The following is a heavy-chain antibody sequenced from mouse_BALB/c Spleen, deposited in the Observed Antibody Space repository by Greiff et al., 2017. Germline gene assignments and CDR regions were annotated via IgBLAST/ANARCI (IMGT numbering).Heavy chain of an antibody. CDR3: ARLGYPYYFDY. Sequence: VQLVESGAELARPGASVKMSCKASGYTFTSYTMHWVKQRPGQGLEWIGYINPSSGYTNYNQKFKDKATLTADKSSSTAYMQLSSLTSEDSAVYYCARLGYPYYFDYWGQGTTITVSS. CDR2: INPSSGYT. J-gene: IGHJ2*01. V-gene: IGHV1-4*01. D-gene: IGHD2-2*01. CDR1: GYTFTSYT.